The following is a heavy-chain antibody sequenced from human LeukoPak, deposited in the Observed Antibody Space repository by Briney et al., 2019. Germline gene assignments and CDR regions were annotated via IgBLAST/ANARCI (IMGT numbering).Heavy chain of an antibody. J-gene: IGHJ4*02. D-gene: IGHD1-7*01. CDR2: IKQDGSEK. V-gene: IGHV3-7*01. CDR1: GFTFNNSW. CDR3: TIGVELLTC. Sequence: GGSLRLSCEASGFTFNNSWMSWVRQAPGKRLEWVANIKQDGSEKYYVDSVKGRFTISRDNAKTSLFLQMNSLRVEDTAVYYCTIGVELLTCWGQGTLVTVSS.